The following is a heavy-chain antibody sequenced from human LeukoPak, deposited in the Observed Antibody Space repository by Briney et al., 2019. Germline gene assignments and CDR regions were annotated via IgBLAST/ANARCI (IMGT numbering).Heavy chain of an antibody. Sequence: ASVKVSCKASGGTFSSYAIIWVQQACGQGLECMGGIIPIFGTANYAQKFQGRVTITADKSTSTAYMELSSLRSEDTAVYYCARASKRIQLWLPSYYYMDVWGKGTTVTVSS. J-gene: IGHJ6*03. CDR1: GGTFSSYA. CDR3: ARASKRIQLWLPSYYYMDV. D-gene: IGHD5-18*01. V-gene: IGHV1-69*06. CDR2: IIPIFGTA.